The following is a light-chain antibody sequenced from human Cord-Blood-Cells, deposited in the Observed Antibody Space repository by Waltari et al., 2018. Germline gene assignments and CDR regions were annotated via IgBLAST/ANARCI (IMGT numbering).Light chain of an antibody. Sequence: QSALTQPASVSGSPGQSITISCTGTSSDVGGYNYVSWYQQHPGKAPKLMIYEVSNRPSGVSNRCSGSKSGNTASLTISGLQAEDGADYYCSSYTSSSVVFGGGTKLTVL. CDR1: SSDVGGYNY. CDR3: SSYTSSSVV. J-gene: IGLJ2*01. CDR2: EVS. V-gene: IGLV2-14*01.